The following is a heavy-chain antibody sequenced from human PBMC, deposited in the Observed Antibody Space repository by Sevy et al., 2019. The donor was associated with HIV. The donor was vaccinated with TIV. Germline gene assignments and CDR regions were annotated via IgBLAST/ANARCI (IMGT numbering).Heavy chain of an antibody. J-gene: IGHJ4*02. CDR2: IHYSGST. CDR1: GGSISSYY. D-gene: IGHD5-18*01. CDR3: ARGIQQWLYYFDY. Sequence: SETLSVTCTVSGGSISSYYWSWIRQPPGKGLEWIGYIHYSGSTNYNPSLESRVTISLDTSKNQFSLKLSSVTAADTAVYYCARGIQQWLYYFDYWGQGTLVTVSS. V-gene: IGHV4-59*01.